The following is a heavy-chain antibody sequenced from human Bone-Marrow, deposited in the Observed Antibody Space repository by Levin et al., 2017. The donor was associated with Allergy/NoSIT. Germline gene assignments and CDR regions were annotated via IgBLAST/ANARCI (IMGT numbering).Heavy chain of an antibody. CDR2: MYPADSRT. J-gene: IGHJ3*01. Sequence: GESLKISCQCSGYKFSNYWIAWVRQMPGQGLEWMGIMYPADSRTRYSPSFQGQVTISVDKSISTAYLQWTSLTASDTATYYRARKGGEGGTWEYEAFDVWGQGTMLTVSS. CDR3: ARKGGEGGTWEYEAFDV. D-gene: IGHD1-26*01. CDR1: GYKFSNYW. V-gene: IGHV5-51*01.